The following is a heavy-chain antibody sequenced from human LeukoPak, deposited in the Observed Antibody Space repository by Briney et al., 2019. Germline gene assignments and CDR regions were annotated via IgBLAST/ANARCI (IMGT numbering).Heavy chain of an antibody. D-gene: IGHD4-17*01. CDR3: ARDLHDYGDYRRSQDAFDI. CDR1: GFTVSSNY. V-gene: IGHV3-21*01. Sequence: GGSLRLSCAASGFTVSSNYMSWVRQAPGKGLEWVSSISSSSSYIYYADSVKGRFTISRDNAKNSLYLQMNSLRAEDTAVYYCARDLHDYGDYRRSQDAFDIWGQGTMVTVSS. J-gene: IGHJ3*02. CDR2: ISSSSSYI.